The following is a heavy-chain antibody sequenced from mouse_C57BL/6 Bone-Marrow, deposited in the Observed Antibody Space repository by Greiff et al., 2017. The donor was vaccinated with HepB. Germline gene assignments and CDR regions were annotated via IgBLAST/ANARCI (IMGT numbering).Heavy chain of an antibody. D-gene: IGHD2-4*01. CDR2: ISYDGSN. V-gene: IGHV3-6*01. CDR1: GYSITSGYY. J-gene: IGHJ1*03. CDR3: AREGVYDYDGYFDV. Sequence: EVQVVESGPGLVKPSQSLSLTCSVTGYSITSGYYWNWIRQFPGNKLEWMGYISYDGSNNYNPSLKNRISITRDTSKNQFFLKLNSVTTEDTATYYCAREGVYDYDGYFDVWGTGTTVTVSS.